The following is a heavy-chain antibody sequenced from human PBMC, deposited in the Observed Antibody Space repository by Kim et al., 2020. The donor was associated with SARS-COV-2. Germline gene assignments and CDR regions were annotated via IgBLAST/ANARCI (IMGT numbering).Heavy chain of an antibody. CDR2: IYYSGST. J-gene: IGHJ6*02. D-gene: IGHD2-2*01. CDR3: ARHQVVRVVPAANDGMDV. CDR1: GGSISSYY. V-gene: IGHV4-59*08. Sequence: SETLSLTCTVSGGSISSYYWSWIRQPPGKGLEWIGYIYYSGSTNYNPSLKSRVTISVDTSKNQFSLKLSSVTAADTAVYYCARHQVVRVVPAANDGMDVWGQGTTVTVSS.